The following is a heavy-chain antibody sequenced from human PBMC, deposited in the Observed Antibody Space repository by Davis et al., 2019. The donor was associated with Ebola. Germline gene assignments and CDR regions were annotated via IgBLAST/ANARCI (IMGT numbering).Heavy chain of an antibody. V-gene: IGHV4-59*11. CDR1: GGSISSHY. CDR3: ARVSRRYGSGSYYSGTNWFDP. CDR2: IYYSGST. Sequence: PSETLSLTCTVSGGSISSHYWSWIRQPPGKGLEWIGYIYYSGSTNYDPSLKSRVTISVDTSKNQFSLKLSSVTAADMAVYYWARVSRRYGSGSYYSGTNWFDPWGQGTLVTVSS. J-gene: IGHJ5*02. D-gene: IGHD3-10*01.